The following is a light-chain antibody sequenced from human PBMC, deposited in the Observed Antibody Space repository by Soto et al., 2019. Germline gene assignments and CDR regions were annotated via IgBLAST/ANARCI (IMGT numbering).Light chain of an antibody. CDR2: DAS. Sequence: IQMTQSPSTLSAFVGDRVTITCRASQSVNSWLAWYQQRPGKAPKLLIYDASTLESGVPSRFSGSGSGTDFTLTISSLQPEDFATYYCQQLNTYPVTFGGGTKVDIK. J-gene: IGKJ4*01. V-gene: IGKV1-5*01. CDR1: QSVNSW. CDR3: QQLNTYPVT.